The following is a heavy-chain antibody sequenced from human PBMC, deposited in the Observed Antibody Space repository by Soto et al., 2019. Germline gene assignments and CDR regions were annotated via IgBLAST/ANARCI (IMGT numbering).Heavy chain of an antibody. CDR3: ARVGIVVVPAATNYYYYYGMDV. V-gene: IGHV4-31*03. D-gene: IGHD2-2*01. CDR2: IYYSGST. J-gene: IGHJ6*02. Sequence: KPSETLSLTCTVSGGSISSGGYYWSWIRQHPGKGLEWIGYIYYSGSTYYNPSLKSRVTISVDTSKNQFSLKLSYVTAADTAVYYCARVGIVVVPAATNYYYYYGMDVWGQGTTVTVSS. CDR1: GGSISSGGYY.